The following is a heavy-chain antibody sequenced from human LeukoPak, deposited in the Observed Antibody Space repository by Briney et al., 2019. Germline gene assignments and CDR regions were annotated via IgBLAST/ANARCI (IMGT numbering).Heavy chain of an antibody. V-gene: IGHV3-21*01. J-gene: IGHJ4*02. CDR1: GFTFSSYS. Sequence: GGSLRLSCAASGFTFSSYSMNWVRQAPGKGLEWVSSISSSSSYIYYADSVKGRFTISRDNSKNTLYLQMNSLRAEDTAVYYCARDGFNADYYDSSGYYYLLDYWGQGTLVTVSS. CDR3: ARDGFNADYYDSSGYYYLLDY. D-gene: IGHD3-22*01. CDR2: ISSSSSYI.